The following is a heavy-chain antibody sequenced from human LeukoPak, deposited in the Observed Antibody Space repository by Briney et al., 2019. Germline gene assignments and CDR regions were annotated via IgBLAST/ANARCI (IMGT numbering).Heavy chain of an antibody. CDR3: ARGHYDLAP. Sequence: SETLSLTCTVSGGSITDHYWSWIRQPPGKGLEWIGYIYNTEAPNYNPSLNARVTMSLDMSKNQFSLRLRSVTAADTAVYYCARGHYDLAPWGQGILVTVSS. CDR2: IYNTEAP. V-gene: IGHV4-59*08. D-gene: IGHD3-16*01. J-gene: IGHJ5*02. CDR1: GGSITDHY.